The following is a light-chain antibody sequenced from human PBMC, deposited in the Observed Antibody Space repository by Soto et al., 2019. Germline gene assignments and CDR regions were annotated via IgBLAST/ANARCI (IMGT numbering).Light chain of an antibody. CDR3: HQYDSSPRT. J-gene: IGKJ1*01. V-gene: IGKV3-20*01. CDR2: GAS. CDR1: QSVGSNC. Sequence: EIVLTQSPGTLSLSPGDRATLSCRASQSVGSNCLAWYQQKSGQSPRLLFYGASFRASGIPDRFSGSGSGTDFTLTIRRLEPEDFAMYFCHQYDSSPRTFGQGTKVEIK.